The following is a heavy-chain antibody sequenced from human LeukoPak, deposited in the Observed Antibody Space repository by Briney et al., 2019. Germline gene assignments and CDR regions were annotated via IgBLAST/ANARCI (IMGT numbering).Heavy chain of an antibody. J-gene: IGHJ4*02. Sequence: GGSLRLSCAASGFTFSSYGMHWVRQAPGKGLEWVAVISYDGSNKYYADSVKGRFTISRDNSKNTLYLQMNSLRAEDTAVYYCAKDLLSKRIAVAVDYWGQGTLVTVSS. D-gene: IGHD6-19*01. CDR3: AKDLLSKRIAVAVDY. V-gene: IGHV3-30*18. CDR1: GFTFSSYG. CDR2: ISYDGSNK.